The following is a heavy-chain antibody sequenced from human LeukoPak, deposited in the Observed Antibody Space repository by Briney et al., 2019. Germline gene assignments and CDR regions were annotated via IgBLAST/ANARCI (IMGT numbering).Heavy chain of an antibody. CDR3: AREHYFYYMDG. CDR1: GFTFSSQW. V-gene: IGHV3-7*01. CDR2: VNQGGTEK. J-gene: IGHJ6*03. Sequence: GGSLRLSCAASGFTFSSQWMSWVRQAPGKGLEWVANVNQGGTEKYYVDSVKGRFTISRNNAENSLYLQMNSLRAEDTAVYYCAREHYFYYMDGWGKGTTVTVSS.